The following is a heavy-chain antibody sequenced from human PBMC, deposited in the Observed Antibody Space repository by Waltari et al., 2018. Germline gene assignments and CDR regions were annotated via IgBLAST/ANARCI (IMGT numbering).Heavy chain of an antibody. D-gene: IGHD2-15*01. J-gene: IGHJ5*02. V-gene: IGHV1-2*06. Sequence: QVQLVQSGAEVKKPGASVKVSCTASGYTFTGYYMHWVRQAPGQGLEWMGRIDPNRCGTNYAQKLQGRVTMTSDTSISTGDMELSRLRSDDTAVYYCARSGYCSGGSCSNWFDPWGQGTLVTVSS. CDR3: ARSGYCSGGSCSNWFDP. CDR2: IDPNRCGT. CDR1: GYTFTGYY.